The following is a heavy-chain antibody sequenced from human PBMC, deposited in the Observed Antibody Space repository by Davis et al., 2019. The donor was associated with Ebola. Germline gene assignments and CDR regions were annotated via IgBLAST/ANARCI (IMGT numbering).Heavy chain of an antibody. J-gene: IGHJ4*02. CDR3: AKPHSQYSGYDRAPFDF. Sequence: PGGSLTLSCAASGFTFSSYSMNWVRQAPGTGLEWVSYISSSSSTIYYADSVKGRFTISRDNSKNTLYLQMNSLRSEDTAVYYCAKPHSQYSGYDRAPFDFWGQGTLVTVSS. CDR1: GFTFSSYS. D-gene: IGHD5-12*01. CDR2: ISSSSSTI. V-gene: IGHV3-48*01.